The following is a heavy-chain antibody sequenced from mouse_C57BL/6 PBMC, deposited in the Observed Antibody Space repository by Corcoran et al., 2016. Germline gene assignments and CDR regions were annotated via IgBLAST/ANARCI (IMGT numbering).Heavy chain of an antibody. CDR1: GYTFTGYW. CDR2: ILPGSGSI. V-gene: IGHV1-9*01. J-gene: IGHJ1*03. CDR3: ARNRNWYFEV. Sequence: QVQLQQSGAELMKPGTSVKLSCKATGYTFTGYWIEWVKQRPGHGLEWIGEILPGSGSINYNEKFKGKATFPADTSSNTAYMQLSSLTTEDSAIYDCARNRNWYFEVWGTGTTVTVSS.